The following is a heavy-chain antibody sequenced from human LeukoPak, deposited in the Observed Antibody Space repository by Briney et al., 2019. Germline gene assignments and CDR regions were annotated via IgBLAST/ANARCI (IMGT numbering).Heavy chain of an antibody. Sequence: GGSLRLSCAASGFTVSSGYMYWVRQAPGKGLEWVSFFYRGDSTYYAESVRGRFTISRDNSKNTLYLLMNSLIPEDTAVYYCAREVVSSPSYFDSWGQGTLVTVSS. CDR3: AREVVSSPSYFDS. CDR2: FYRGDST. V-gene: IGHV3-53*01. J-gene: IGHJ4*02. CDR1: GFTVSSGY. D-gene: IGHD2-15*01.